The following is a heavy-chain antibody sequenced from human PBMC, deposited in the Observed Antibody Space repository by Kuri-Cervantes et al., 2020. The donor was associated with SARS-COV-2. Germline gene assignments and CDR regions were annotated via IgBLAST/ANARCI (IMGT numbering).Heavy chain of an antibody. CDR1: GGTFSSYA. V-gene: IGHV1-69*13. D-gene: IGHD3-3*01. J-gene: IGHJ6*03. CDR2: IIPVFGTA. CDR3: ARGAFGVIVPTHYYYYMDV. Sequence: SVKVSCKASGGTFSSYAISWVRQAPGQGLEWMGGIIPVFGTANSAQRFQGRVTITADESTSTAYMELSSLRSNDTATYYCARGAFGVIVPTHYYYYMDVWGKGTTVTVSS.